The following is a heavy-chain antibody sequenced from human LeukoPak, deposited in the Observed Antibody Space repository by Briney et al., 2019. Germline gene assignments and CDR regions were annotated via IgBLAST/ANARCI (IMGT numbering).Heavy chain of an antibody. V-gene: IGHV3-7*02. CDR3: ARYYGSTDGTYYYDF. J-gene: IGHJ4*02. CDR1: GFTFSRYW. D-gene: IGHD3-10*01. CDR2: IRQDGGDE. Sequence: PGGSLRLSCAASGFTFSRYWMSWVRQAPGKGLEWVANIRQDGGDEYYVDSVKGRFTASRDNAENSLYLQMNSLRAEDTAVYYCARYYGSTDGTYYYDFWGQGALVTVSS.